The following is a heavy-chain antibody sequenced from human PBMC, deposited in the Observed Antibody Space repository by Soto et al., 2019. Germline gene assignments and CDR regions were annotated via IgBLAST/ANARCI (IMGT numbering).Heavy chain of an antibody. CDR2: ISGYNANT. V-gene: IGHV1-18*01. J-gene: IGHJ6*02. CDR1: GYSFTRYG. CDR3: ARMGDVPYYYYCLDV. D-gene: IGHD3-16*01. Sequence: QVQLVQSGAEVKKPGASVKVSCKASGYSFTRYGISLVRQAPGQGLEWMGWISGYNANTNYPENLQGRVTMTTDTSTSTAYMEVRNLIADDTAVYYCARMGDVPYYYYCLDVWGQWTTVTVSS.